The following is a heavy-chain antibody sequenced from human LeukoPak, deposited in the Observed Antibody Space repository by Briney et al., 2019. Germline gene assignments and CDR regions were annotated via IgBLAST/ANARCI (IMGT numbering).Heavy chain of an antibody. CDR1: GYTFTGYY. D-gene: IGHD6-13*01. J-gene: IGHJ4*02. V-gene: IGHV1-2*02. Sequence: ASVKVSCKASGYTFTGYYMHWVRRAPGQGLEWMGWINPNSGGTNYAQKFQGRVTMTRDTSISTVYMELSRLRSDDTAVYYCARSVEQQLVEFDYWGQGTLVTVSS. CDR3: ARSVEQQLVEFDY. CDR2: INPNSGGT.